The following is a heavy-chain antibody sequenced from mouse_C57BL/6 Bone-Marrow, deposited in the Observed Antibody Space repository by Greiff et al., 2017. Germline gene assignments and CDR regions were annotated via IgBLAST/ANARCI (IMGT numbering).Heavy chain of an antibody. J-gene: IGHJ3*01. V-gene: IGHV14-3*01. Sequence: PLQQSVAELVRPGASVKLSCTASGFNIKNTYMHWVKQRPEQGLEWIGRIDPANGNTKYAPKFQGKATITADTSSNTAYLQLSSLTSEDTAIYYCARNYYGSRRIFAYWGQGTLVTVSA. CDR2: IDPANGNT. D-gene: IGHD1-1*01. CDR1: GFNIKNTY. CDR3: ARNYYGSRRIFAY.